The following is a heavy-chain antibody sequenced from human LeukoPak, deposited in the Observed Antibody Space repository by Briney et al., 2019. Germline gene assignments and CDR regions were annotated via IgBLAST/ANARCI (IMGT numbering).Heavy chain of an antibody. CDR2: INGDGRNI. V-gene: IGHV3-74*01. D-gene: IGHD3-9*01. CDR1: GFTFSSHW. CDR3: TRDLMDYDVSTGLHHYYMDV. J-gene: IGHJ6*02. Sequence: GGSLRLSCAASGFTFSSHWMSWVRQDPRKGLVWVSRINGDGRNINYADSVRGRFTISRDNAKNTLYLQMNTLRVEDTAVYYCTRDLMDYDVSTGLHHYYMDVWGQGTTVTVSS.